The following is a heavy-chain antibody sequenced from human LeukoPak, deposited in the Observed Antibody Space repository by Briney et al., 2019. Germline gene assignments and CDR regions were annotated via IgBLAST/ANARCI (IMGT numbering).Heavy chain of an antibody. CDR2: ISSSSSTI. J-gene: IGHJ4*02. CDR1: GFTFSSYS. Sequence: PGGSLRLSCAASGFTFSSYSMNWVRQAPGKGLEWVSYISSSSSTIYYADSVKGRFTISRDNAKNSLYLQMNSLRDEDTAVYYCAREDYYDSSGLDYWGQGTLDTVSS. D-gene: IGHD3-22*01. CDR3: AREDYYDSSGLDY. V-gene: IGHV3-48*02.